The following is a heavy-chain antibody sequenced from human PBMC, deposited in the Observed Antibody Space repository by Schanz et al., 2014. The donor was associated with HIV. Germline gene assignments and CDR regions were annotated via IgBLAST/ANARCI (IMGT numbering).Heavy chain of an antibody. V-gene: IGHV4-39*07. CDR3: ARGQSRGYNWFNP. CDR2: VFYSGTT. J-gene: IGHJ5*02. D-gene: IGHD3-10*01. Sequence: QLQLQESGPGLVKPSGTLSLICTVSGGSINSRNYYWGWIRQPPGKGLEWLGNVFYSGTTYYNPSLQSRVTVSVDTSKNQFSLKLSSVTAADTAVYYCARGQSRGYNWFNPWGQGTLVTVSS. CDR1: GGSINSRNYY.